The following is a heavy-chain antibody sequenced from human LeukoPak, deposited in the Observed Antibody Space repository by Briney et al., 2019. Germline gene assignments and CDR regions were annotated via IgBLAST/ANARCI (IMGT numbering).Heavy chain of an antibody. V-gene: IGHV1-2*02. CDR1: GYTFTGYY. Sequence: ASVKVSCKASGYTFTGYYMHWVRQAPGQGLGWMGWINPNSGGTNYAQKFQGRVTVTRDTSISTAYMALSRLRSDDTAVYYCARFGIQLWKGFDYWGQGTLVTVSS. CDR3: ARFGIQLWKGFDY. D-gene: IGHD5-18*01. CDR2: INPNSGGT. J-gene: IGHJ4*02.